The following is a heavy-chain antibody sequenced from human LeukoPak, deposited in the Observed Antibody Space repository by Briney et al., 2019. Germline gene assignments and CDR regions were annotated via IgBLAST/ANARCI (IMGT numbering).Heavy chain of an antibody. D-gene: IGHD5-18*01. V-gene: IGHV5-51*01. Sequence: GEPLKISCKGSGYSFTSYWIGWVRQMPGKGLEWMGIIYPGDSDTRYSPSFQGQVTISADKSISTAYLQWSSLKASDTAMYYCARPTGDSYGFHYFDYWGQGTLVTVSS. J-gene: IGHJ4*02. CDR1: GYSFTSYW. CDR3: ARPTGDSYGFHYFDY. CDR2: IYPGDSDT.